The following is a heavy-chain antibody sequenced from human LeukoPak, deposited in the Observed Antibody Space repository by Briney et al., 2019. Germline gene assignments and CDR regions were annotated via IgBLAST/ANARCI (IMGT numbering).Heavy chain of an antibody. D-gene: IGHD7-27*01. V-gene: IGHV3-30*09. Sequence: SGGSLRLSCAASGFTFSGHAMHWVRQAPGKGLEWVALISFDETNKYYADSVKGRFAISRDNSKNTLYLQMNSLRAEDTAVYYCARDLGNWGLNDFWGQGTLVTVSS. CDR2: ISFDETNK. J-gene: IGHJ4*02. CDR1: GFTFSGHA. CDR3: ARDLGNWGLNDF.